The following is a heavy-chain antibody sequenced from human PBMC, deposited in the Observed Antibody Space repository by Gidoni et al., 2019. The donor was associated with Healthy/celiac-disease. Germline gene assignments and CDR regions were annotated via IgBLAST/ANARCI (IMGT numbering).Heavy chain of an antibody. V-gene: IGHV4-39*01. Sequence: QLQLQESGPGLVKPSETLSLTCTVSGGSISSSSYYWGWIRQPPGKGLEWIGSIYYSGSTYYNPSLKSRVTISVDTSKNQFSLKLSSVTAADTAVYYCARGNQLLYAPRIAARPLNYFDYWGQGTLVTVSS. J-gene: IGHJ4*02. CDR3: ARGNQLLYAPRIAARPLNYFDY. CDR1: GGSISSSSYY. D-gene: IGHD6-6*01. CDR2: IYYSGST.